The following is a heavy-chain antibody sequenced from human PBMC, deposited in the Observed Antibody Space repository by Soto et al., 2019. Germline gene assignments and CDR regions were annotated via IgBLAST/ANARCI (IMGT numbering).Heavy chain of an antibody. J-gene: IGHJ6*02. Sequence: QVQLQESGPGLVKPSQTLSLTCTVSGGSISSGGYYWSWIRQHPGKGLVWIGYIYYSGSTYYNPSIKSRVTVSVDTSKNQFSLKLSSVAAADTAVYYCARIRFLEWLTQYYYYYGMDVWGQGTTVTVSS. CDR3: ARIRFLEWLTQYYYYYGMDV. CDR1: GGSISSGGYY. CDR2: IYYSGST. V-gene: IGHV4-31*03. D-gene: IGHD3-3*01.